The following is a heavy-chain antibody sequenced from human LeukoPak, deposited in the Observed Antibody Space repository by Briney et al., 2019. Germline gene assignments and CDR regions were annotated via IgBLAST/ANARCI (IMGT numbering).Heavy chain of an antibody. CDR2: IHPGDSDT. CDR3: ARLGIVVVPDAFDI. V-gene: IGHV5-51*01. D-gene: IGHD3-22*01. CDR1: EYHFTSYW. J-gene: IGHJ3*02. Sequence: GESLKISCKASEYHFTSYWIGWLRQMPGKGLEWMGIIHPGDSDTRYSPSFQGQVIISADKSINTAYVQWSSLKASDTAMYYCARLGIVVVPDAFDIWGQGTMVTVSS.